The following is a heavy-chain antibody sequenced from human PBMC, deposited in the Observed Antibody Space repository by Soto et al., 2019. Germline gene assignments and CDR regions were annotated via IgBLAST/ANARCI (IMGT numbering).Heavy chain of an antibody. CDR2: ISAYNGNT. CDR3: AIDRDDSSGYYFRY. CDR1: GYTFTSYG. D-gene: IGHD3-22*01. V-gene: IGHV1-18*04. J-gene: IGHJ1*01. Sequence: ASVKVSCKASGYTFTSYGISWVRQAPGQGLEWMGWISAYNGNTNYAQKLQGRVTMTTDTSTSTAYMELRSLRSDDTAVYYCAIDRDDSSGYYFRYWGQGTLVTVSS.